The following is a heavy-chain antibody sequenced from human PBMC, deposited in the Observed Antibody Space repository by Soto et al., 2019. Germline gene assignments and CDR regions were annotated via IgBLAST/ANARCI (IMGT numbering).Heavy chain of an antibody. V-gene: IGHV1-8*01. CDR2: MEPSTGKT. Sequence: ASVKVSCKASRYSFTSLDINWVRQTAGQGLEWLGRMEPSTGKTGYAQKFQGRVNMTRDTSINKVYMEMTTLTSDDTAFYYCARGVSAGVDYWGQGTLVTVSS. D-gene: IGHD1-26*01. CDR1: RYSFTSLD. CDR3: ARGVSAGVDY. J-gene: IGHJ4*02.